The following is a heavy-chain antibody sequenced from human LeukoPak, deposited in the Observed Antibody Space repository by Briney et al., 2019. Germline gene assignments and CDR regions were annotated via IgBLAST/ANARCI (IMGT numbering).Heavy chain of an antibody. CDR2: IYHSGST. CDR1: GYSISSGYY. CDR3: ARDWSSTSDNWFDP. J-gene: IGHJ5*02. Sequence: PSETLSLTCTVSGYSISSGYYWGWIRQPPGKGLEWIGSIYHSGSTNYNPSLKSRVTISVDTSKNQFSLKLSSVTAADTAVYYCARDWSSTSDNWFDPWGQGTLVTVSS. D-gene: IGHD2-2*01. V-gene: IGHV4-38-2*02.